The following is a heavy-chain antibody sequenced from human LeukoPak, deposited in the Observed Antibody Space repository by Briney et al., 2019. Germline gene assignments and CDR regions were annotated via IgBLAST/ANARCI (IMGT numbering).Heavy chain of an antibody. CDR2: IYYSGST. Sequence: SETLSLTCTVSGGSISNYWSWIRQPPGKGLEWIGYIYYSGSTNYNPSLKSRVTISVDTSKNQFSLKLSSVTAADTAVYYCARVNWSGYDFRGAFDIWGQGTMVTVSS. V-gene: IGHV4-59*01. J-gene: IGHJ3*02. D-gene: IGHD5-12*01. CDR1: GGSISNY. CDR3: ARVNWSGYDFRGAFDI.